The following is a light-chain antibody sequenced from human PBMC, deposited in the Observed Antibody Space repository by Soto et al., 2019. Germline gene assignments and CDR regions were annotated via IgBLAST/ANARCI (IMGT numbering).Light chain of an antibody. J-gene: IGLJ1*01. CDR2: GNG. CDR3: QSYDSSLSGSEV. CDR1: SSNIGAGHG. V-gene: IGLV1-40*01. Sequence: QSVLTHPPSVSWAPGHRVTISCTGSSSNIGAGHGVHWYQQLPGTAPKLLIYGNGNRPSGVPDRFSGSKSGTSASLAITGLQADDEADYYRQSYDSSLSGSEVFGTGTKVTVL.